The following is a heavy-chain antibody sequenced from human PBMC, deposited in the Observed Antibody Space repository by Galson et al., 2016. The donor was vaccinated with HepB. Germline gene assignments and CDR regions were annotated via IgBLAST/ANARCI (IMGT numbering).Heavy chain of an antibody. D-gene: IGHD2-21*02. Sequence: TLSLTCTVSGGSISSGSNYWTWIRQHPGKGLEWIGYIHDGGNTYYSPSLKSRAIISVDTSKKQISLKVRSVTAADSAVYYCARARSAVTAYLDYWGQGTLVTVSS. CDR3: ARARSAVTAYLDY. CDR1: GGSISSGSNY. V-gene: IGHV4-31*03. J-gene: IGHJ4*02. CDR2: IHDGGNT.